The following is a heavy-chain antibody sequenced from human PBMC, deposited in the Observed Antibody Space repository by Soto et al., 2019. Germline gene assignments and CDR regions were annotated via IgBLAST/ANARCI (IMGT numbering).Heavy chain of an antibody. CDR3: ARARGGDSGDYASLFDR. V-gene: IGHV4-30-4*01. D-gene: IGHD4-17*01. J-gene: IGHJ5*02. Sequence: VQLQASGPGLVTPSQTLFLTCTVFGGSVSIGVYLWIWFRQRPGKGLEWIGYIHDSGNTSYNQALKSRVTISLDKSKNQFSLKVTSMTAADTAVYFCARARGGDSGDYASLFDRWGQGNLVTVSS. CDR2: IHDSGNT. CDR1: GGSVSIGVYL.